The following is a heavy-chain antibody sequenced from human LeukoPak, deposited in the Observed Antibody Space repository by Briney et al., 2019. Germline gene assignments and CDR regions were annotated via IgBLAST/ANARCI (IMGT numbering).Heavy chain of an antibody. CDR2: FDPGAGEI. J-gene: IGHJ4*02. CDR3: AAGGIYSLLDY. D-gene: IGHD3-10*01. Sequence: GASVKVSCKVSGDTLSELTMHWVRQAPGKGPEWMGGFDPGAGEILYAQQFQGRVTMTEDTSTDTAYMELTSLRSEDLGVYFCAAGGIYSLLDYWGQGTLVTVSS. CDR1: GDTLSELT. V-gene: IGHV1-24*01.